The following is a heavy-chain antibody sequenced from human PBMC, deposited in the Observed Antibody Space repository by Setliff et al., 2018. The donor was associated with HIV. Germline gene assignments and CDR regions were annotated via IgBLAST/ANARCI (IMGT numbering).Heavy chain of an antibody. CDR1: GYSFTNSG. Sequence: GASVKVSCKVSGYSFTNSGMHWMRQAPGQRLEWMGCINGGSGKIEYSQKFQNRVTITRDTSASTDYLEVSSLRSEDTAVYYCAKEGGAGGWARLDYWGQGTLVTVSS. J-gene: IGHJ4*02. CDR2: INGGSGKI. V-gene: IGHV1-3*01. CDR3: AKEGGAGGWARLDY. D-gene: IGHD6-19*01.